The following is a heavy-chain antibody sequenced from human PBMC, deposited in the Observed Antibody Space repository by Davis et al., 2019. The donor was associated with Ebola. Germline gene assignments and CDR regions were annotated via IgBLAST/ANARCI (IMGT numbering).Heavy chain of an antibody. CDR3: ARDVLLWSKSHFDY. V-gene: IGHV3-21*01. CDR2: ISSSSSYI. CDR1: GFTFSSYS. D-gene: IGHD3-10*01. Sequence: GGSLRLSCAASGFTFSSYSMNWVRQAPGKGLEWVSSISSSSSYIYYADSVKGRFTISRDNAKNSLYLQMNSLRAEDTAVYYCARDVLLWSKSHFDYWGQGTLVTVSS. J-gene: IGHJ4*02.